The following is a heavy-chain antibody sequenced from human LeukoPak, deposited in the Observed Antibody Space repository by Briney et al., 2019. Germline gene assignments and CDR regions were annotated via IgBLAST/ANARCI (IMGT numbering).Heavy chain of an antibody. CDR2: IKQGGSEK. Sequence: GGSLRLSCAASGFTFSSYWMSWVRQAPGRGLEWVANIKQGGSEKYYVDSVKGRFTISRDNAKDSLYLQMNSLRAEDTAVYYCARVRRGYSSSWYDYWGQGTLVTVSS. CDR3: ARVRRGYSSSWYDY. CDR1: GFTFSSYW. D-gene: IGHD6-13*01. V-gene: IGHV3-7*01. J-gene: IGHJ4*02.